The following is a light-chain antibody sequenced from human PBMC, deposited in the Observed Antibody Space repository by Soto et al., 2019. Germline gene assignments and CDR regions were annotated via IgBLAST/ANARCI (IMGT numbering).Light chain of an antibody. Sequence: QSALTQPASVSGSPGQSITISCTGTNSDVGGYNYVSGYQQRPGKSPKLIISEVSARPSGVSNRFSGSKSGNTASLTISGLQAEDAADYFCSSYTSRSTLVFGVGIKVTVL. CDR1: NSDVGGYNY. V-gene: IGLV2-14*01. CDR2: EVS. J-gene: IGLJ3*02. CDR3: SSYTSRSTLV.